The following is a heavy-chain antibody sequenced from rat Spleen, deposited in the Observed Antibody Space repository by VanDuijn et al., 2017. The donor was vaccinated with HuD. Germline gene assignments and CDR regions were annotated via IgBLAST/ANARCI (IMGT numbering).Heavy chain of an antibody. CDR2: ISYDGSST. CDR3: ARRGSYVDWYFDF. D-gene: IGHD1-3*01. Sequence: EVQLVESGGGLVQPGRSLKLSCAASGFTFSRNAMAWVRQAPTKGLEWVATISYDGSSTYYRDSVKGRFSISRDNAKSTLYLQMDSLRSEDTATYYCARRGSYVDWYFDFWGPGTKVTVSS. V-gene: IGHV5-29*01. CDR1: GFTFSRNA. J-gene: IGHJ1*01.